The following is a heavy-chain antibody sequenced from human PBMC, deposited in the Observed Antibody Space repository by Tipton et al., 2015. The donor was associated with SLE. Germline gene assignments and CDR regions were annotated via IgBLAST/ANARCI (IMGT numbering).Heavy chain of an antibody. J-gene: IGHJ4*02. Sequence: QLVQSGPEVKKPGASVKVSCKASGYTFTSFDINWVRQATGQGLEWMGWMNPNSGNTAYAQKFQGRVTMTRDTSIGTAYMELSSLRSEDTAVYYCARAPPQLGFDYWGQGTLATVSS. D-gene: IGHD5-24*01. CDR2: MNPNSGNT. V-gene: IGHV1-8*01. CDR1: GYTFTSFD. CDR3: ARAPPQLGFDY.